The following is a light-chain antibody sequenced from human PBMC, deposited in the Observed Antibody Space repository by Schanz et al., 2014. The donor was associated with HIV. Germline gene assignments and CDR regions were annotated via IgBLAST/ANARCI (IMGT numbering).Light chain of an antibody. CDR3: QYFGNSGGT. CDR1: QSINSNF. CDR2: GAS. J-gene: IGKJ4*01. Sequence: EIVLTQSPGSLSLSPGDRATLSCRASQSINSNFLAWYQQTPGQAPRLLIYGASTRATGIPDRFSGSGSGTDFTLTISSLEPEDFAVYYCQYFGNSGGTFGGGTKVEIK. V-gene: IGKV3-20*01.